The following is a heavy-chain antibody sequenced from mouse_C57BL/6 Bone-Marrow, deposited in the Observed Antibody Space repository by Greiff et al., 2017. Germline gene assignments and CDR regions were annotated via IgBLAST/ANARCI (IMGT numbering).Heavy chain of an antibody. CDR3: ARAPIVIYFDY. D-gene: IGHD2-12*01. Sequence: EVKLVESGGGLVKPGGSLKLSCAASGFTFSSYALSWVRQTPEKRLEWVATISDGGSYTYYPDNVKGRFTISRDNAKNNLYLQMSHLTSEDTAMYYGARAPIVIYFDYWGQGTTLTVSS. CDR1: GFTFSSYA. J-gene: IGHJ2*01. CDR2: ISDGGSYT. V-gene: IGHV5-4*03.